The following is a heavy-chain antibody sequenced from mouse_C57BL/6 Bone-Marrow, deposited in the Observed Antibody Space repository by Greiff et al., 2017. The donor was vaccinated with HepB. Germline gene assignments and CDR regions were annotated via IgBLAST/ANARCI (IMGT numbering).Heavy chain of an antibody. V-gene: IGHV5-17*01. CDR2: ISSGSSTI. J-gene: IGHJ4*01. CDR3: ARPGIYYGPYYYAMDY. CDR1: GFTFSDYG. Sequence: EVQGVESGGGLVKPGGSLKLSCAASGFTFSDYGMHWVRQAPEKGLEWVAYISSGSSTIYYADTVKGRFTISRDNAKNTLFLQMTSLRSEDTAMYYCARPGIYYGPYYYAMDYWGQGTSVTVSS. D-gene: IGHD2-1*01.